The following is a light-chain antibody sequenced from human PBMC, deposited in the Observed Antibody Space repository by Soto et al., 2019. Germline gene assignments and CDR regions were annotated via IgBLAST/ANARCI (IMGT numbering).Light chain of an antibody. V-gene: IGLV1-47*01. CDR1: SSNIGSNS. J-gene: IGLJ1*01. CDR3: ATWDDSLSGFV. Sequence: QSVLTQAPSVSGTPGQRVTISCSRSSSNIGSNSVYWYQHLTGTAPKLLIYRNNQRPSGVPDRISGSKSDTSASLAISGLRSEDEADYYCATWDDSLSGFVFGTGTKVTVL. CDR2: RNN.